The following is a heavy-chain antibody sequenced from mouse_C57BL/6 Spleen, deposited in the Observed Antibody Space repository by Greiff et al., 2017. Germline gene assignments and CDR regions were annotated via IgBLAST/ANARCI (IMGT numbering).Heavy chain of an antibody. D-gene: IGHD1-1*02. Sequence: VQLQQSGAELVRPGASVKLSCTASGFNIKDDYMHWVKQRPEQGLEWIGWIDTENGDTEYASKFQGKATITADTSSNTAYLQLSSLTSEDTAVYYCMWSPGDDDYAMDYWGQGTSVTVSS. V-gene: IGHV14-4*01. CDR3: MWSPGDDDYAMDY. J-gene: IGHJ4*01. CDR2: IDTENGDT. CDR1: GFNIKDDY.